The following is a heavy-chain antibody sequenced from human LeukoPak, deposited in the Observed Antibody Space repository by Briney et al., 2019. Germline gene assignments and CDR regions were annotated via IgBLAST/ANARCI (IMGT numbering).Heavy chain of an antibody. D-gene: IGHD3-10*01. V-gene: IGHV4-59*08. J-gene: IGHJ1*01. CDR3: VSLYYYGSGSHNAEYFQY. Sequence: SETLSLTCTVSGGSISSHYWSWIRQPPGKGLEWIGYIYYRGSTNYNPSLKSRVTISVDTSKSQFSLKLSSVTAADTAVYYCVSLYYYGSGSHNAEYFQYWGQGTLVTVSS. CDR2: IYYRGST. CDR1: GGSISSHY.